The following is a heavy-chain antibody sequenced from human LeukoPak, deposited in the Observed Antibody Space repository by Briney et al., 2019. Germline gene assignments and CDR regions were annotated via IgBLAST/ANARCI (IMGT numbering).Heavy chain of an antibody. D-gene: IGHD2-2*01. J-gene: IGHJ5*02. CDR3: AREVPGVPGKVDP. Sequence: PGGSLRLSCAGSGFTFPSYAMSWVRQAPGKGLEWVSSISDSDGSTYYADPVKGRFTISRDNSKNTLYLQMNSLRVEDTALYYCAREVPGVPGKVDPWGQGTLITVSS. CDR2: ISDSDGST. V-gene: IGHV3-23*01. CDR1: GFTFPSYA.